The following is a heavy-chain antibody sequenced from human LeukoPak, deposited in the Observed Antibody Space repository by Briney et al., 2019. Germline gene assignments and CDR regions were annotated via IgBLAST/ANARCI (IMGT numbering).Heavy chain of an antibody. CDR1: GYIFADYW. Sequence: NRGESLKISCKTSGYIFADYWIGWVRQVPGKGLEWIGIIYPDDSDTRYSPSFQGQVTISADKSTSTAHLQWSSLKASDTAMYYCARGAPIFYYFESWGQGTLVSVSA. CDR2: IYPDDSDT. CDR3: ARGAPIFYYFES. V-gene: IGHV5-51*01. J-gene: IGHJ4*02.